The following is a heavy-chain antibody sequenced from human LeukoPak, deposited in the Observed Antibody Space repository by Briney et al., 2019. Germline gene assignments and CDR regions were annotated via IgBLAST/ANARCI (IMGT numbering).Heavy chain of an antibody. Sequence: PGGSLRLSCAASGFTFSSYSMNWVRQAPGKGLEWVSSISSSSSYIYYADSVKGRFTISRDNAKNSLYLQMNSLRAEDTAVYYCASPVLDYDFWSGPNYYYGMDVWGQGTTVTVSS. CDR2: ISSSSSYI. V-gene: IGHV3-21*01. CDR1: GFTFSSYS. J-gene: IGHJ6*02. D-gene: IGHD3-3*01. CDR3: ASPVLDYDFWSGPNYYYGMDV.